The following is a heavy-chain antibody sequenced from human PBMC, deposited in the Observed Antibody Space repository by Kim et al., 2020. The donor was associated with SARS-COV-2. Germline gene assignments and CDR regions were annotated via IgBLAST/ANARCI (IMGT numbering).Heavy chain of an antibody. V-gene: IGHV3-43*02. CDR3: VKDMFRPTFDY. J-gene: IGHJ4*02. CDR1: GFIFDDFA. CDR2: VSGDGLTT. Sequence: GGSLRLSCAASGFIFDDFAMHWVRQGPGKGLEWIALVSGDGLTTYYADSVRGRFTISRDNSKNSLFLQLNSLRTEDTALYYCVKDMFRPTFDYWVQGTL.